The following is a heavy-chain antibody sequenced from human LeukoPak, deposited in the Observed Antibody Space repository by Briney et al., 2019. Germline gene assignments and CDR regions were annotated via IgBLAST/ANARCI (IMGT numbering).Heavy chain of an antibody. Sequence: SSETLSLTCSVSGGSISSGNYHWTWIRQSPGEGLEWIGNVYYTGGTYYKPSLKSRVTISVDTSKNQFSLNLSSVTAADTAVSYWGRPGDGGLHYWGQGTLVTVSS. CDR1: GGSISSGNYH. CDR2: VYYTGGT. J-gene: IGHJ4*02. D-gene: IGHD7-27*01. V-gene: IGHV4-39*01. CDR3: GRPGDGGLHY.